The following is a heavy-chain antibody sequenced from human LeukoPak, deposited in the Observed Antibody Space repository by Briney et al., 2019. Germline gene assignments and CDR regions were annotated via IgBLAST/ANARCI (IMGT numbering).Heavy chain of an antibody. J-gene: IGHJ4*02. D-gene: IGHD3-16*01. Sequence: ASVKVSCKTSGYTFTNFAIHWVRQAPGQRLEWMGWINADNGNTKYSQKFQGRVTISRDTSASTAYMEVSSLRSEDTAVYYCARGGETLFFDYWGQGTLVTVSS. CDR3: ARGGETLFFDY. V-gene: IGHV1-3*01. CDR1: GYTFTNFA. CDR2: INADNGNT.